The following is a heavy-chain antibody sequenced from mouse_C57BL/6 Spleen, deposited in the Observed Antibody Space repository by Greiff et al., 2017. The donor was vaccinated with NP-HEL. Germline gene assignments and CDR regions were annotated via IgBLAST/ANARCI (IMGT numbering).Heavy chain of an antibody. CDR1: GFTFSSYG. J-gene: IGHJ1*03. CDR2: ISSGGSYT. CDR3: ASPYGSSPYWYFDV. V-gene: IGHV5-6*01. Sequence: EVQWVESGGDLVKPGGSLKLSCAASGFTFSSYGMSWVRQTPDKRLEWVATISSGGSYTYYPDSVKGRFTISRDNAKNTLYLQMSSLKSEDTAMYSCASPYGSSPYWYFDVWGTGTTVTVSS. D-gene: IGHD1-1*01.